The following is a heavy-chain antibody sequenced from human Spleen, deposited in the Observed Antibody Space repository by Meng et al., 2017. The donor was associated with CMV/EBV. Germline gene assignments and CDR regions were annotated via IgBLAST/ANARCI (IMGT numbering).Heavy chain of an antibody. D-gene: IGHD6-13*01. J-gene: IGHJ4*02. CDR1: GYPFISYG. V-gene: IGHV1-18*01. CDR3: EREGKGPATGILDF. Sequence: ASVQVSCKTSGYPFISYGISWVRQAPGKGLEWMGWISGYNGRTNYAQGFEGRLTLTTDTSTSTAYMELRNLRSDDTAVYYCEREGKGPATGILDFWGQGTLVTVSS. CDR2: ISGYNGRT.